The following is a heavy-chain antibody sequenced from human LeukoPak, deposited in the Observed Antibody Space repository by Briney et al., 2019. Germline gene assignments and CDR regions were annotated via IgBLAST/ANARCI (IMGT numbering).Heavy chain of an antibody. CDR2: IWYDGSNK. D-gene: IGHD2-21*02. Sequence: QSGGSLRLSCAASGFTFSSYGMHWVRQAPGKGLEWVAVIWYDGSNKYYADSVKGRFTISRDNSKNTLYLQMNSLRAEDTAVYYCAKEPDAYCGGDCYSYFDYWGQGTMVTVSS. CDR3: AKEPDAYCGGDCYSYFDY. J-gene: IGHJ4*02. CDR1: GFTFSSYG. V-gene: IGHV3-33*06.